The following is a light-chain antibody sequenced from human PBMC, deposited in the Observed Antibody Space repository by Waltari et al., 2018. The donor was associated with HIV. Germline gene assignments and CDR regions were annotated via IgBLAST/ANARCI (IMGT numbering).Light chain of an antibody. Sequence: EIVLTQSPGTLSLSLVDRATLSCRASQTVGSTYLAWYQQKSGQAPRLLIYGASSRATGIPDRFSGSGSGTDFTLTISRLEPEDFAVYYCQQYGSSPQTFGQGTKVDIK. CDR2: GAS. J-gene: IGKJ1*01. CDR1: QTVGSTY. V-gene: IGKV3-20*01. CDR3: QQYGSSPQT.